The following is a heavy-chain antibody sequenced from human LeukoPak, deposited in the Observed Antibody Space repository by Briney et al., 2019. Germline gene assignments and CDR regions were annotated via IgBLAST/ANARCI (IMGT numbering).Heavy chain of an antibody. Sequence: GGSLRLSCAASGFTFSTYVMSWVRQAPGKGLEWVSAISGSGGSTYYADSVKGRFTISRDNSKNTLYLQMNSLGADDTAVYYCAKGNWRYFNYWGQGTLVTVSS. CDR3: AKGNWRYFNY. CDR1: GFTFSTYV. J-gene: IGHJ4*02. V-gene: IGHV3-23*01. CDR2: ISGSGGST. D-gene: IGHD1-1*01.